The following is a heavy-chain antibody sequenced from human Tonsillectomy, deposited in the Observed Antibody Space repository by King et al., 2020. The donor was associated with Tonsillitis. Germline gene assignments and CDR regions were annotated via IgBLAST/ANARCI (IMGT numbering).Heavy chain of an antibody. CDR2: IWYDGSNK. CDR3: ARDASYYCSSTSCYALDY. J-gene: IGHJ4*02. Sequence: VQLVESGGGVVQPGRSLRLSCAASGFTFSSYGMHWVRQAPGKGLEWVAVIWYDGSNKYYADSVKGRFTISRDNSKNTLYLQMNSLRAEDTAVYYCARDASYYCSSTSCYALDYWGQGTLVTVSS. V-gene: IGHV3-33*08. CDR1: GFTFSSYG. D-gene: IGHD2-2*01.